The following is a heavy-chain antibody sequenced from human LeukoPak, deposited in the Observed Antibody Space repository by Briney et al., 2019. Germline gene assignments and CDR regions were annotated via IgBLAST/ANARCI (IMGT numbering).Heavy chain of an antibody. CDR1: GFTVSSNY. Sequence: GGSLRLSCAASGFTVSSNYMSWVRQAPGKGLEWVSVIYSGGSTYYADSVKGRFTISRDNSKNTLYLQMNSLRAEDTAVYYCASGYSSSWYDYWGQGTLVTVSS. V-gene: IGHV3-66*01. CDR2: IYSGGST. CDR3: ASGYSSSWYDY. D-gene: IGHD6-13*01. J-gene: IGHJ4*02.